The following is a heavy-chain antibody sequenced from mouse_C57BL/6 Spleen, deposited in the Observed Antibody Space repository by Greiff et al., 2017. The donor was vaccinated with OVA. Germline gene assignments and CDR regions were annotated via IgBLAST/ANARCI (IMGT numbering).Heavy chain of an antibody. J-gene: IGHJ3*01. CDR2: IDPSDSYT. CDR3: AREEDPRFAY. V-gene: IGHV1-59*01. Sequence: QVQLQQPGAELVRPGTSVKLSCTASGYTFTSYWMHWVQQRPGQGLEWIGVIDPSDSYTNYNQKFKGKATLTVDTSSSTPYMQLSSLTAEDSAVYDCAREEDPRFAYWGQGTLVTVSA. CDR1: GYTFTSYW.